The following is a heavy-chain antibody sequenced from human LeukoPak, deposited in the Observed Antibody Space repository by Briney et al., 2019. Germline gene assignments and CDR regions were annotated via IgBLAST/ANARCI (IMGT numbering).Heavy chain of an antibody. J-gene: IGHJ6*03. D-gene: IGHD1-26*01. Sequence: PGRSLRLSCAASGFTFSSYAMHWVRQAPGKGLEWVAVISYDGSNKYYADSVKGRFTISRDNAKNSLYLQMNSLRAEDTAVYYCARGGSYYEHYYYYMDVWGKGTTVAVSS. CDR2: ISYDGSNK. CDR1: GFTFSSYA. CDR3: ARGGSYYEHYYYYMDV. V-gene: IGHV3-30*04.